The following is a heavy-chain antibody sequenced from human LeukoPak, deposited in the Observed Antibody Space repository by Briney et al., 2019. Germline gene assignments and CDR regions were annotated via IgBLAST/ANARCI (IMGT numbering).Heavy chain of an antibody. CDR3: AKAGIAVPATPEY. Sequence: GGSLRLSCAASGFTFSSYAMNWVRQAPGKGLEWVSVISRSGGTTYYSDSVKGRFIISRDNFKKTLYLQMNSLRAEDTAVYYCAKAGIAVPATPEYCGQGTQVTVSS. V-gene: IGHV3-23*01. D-gene: IGHD6-19*01. CDR2: ISRSGGTT. J-gene: IGHJ4*02. CDR1: GFTFSSYA.